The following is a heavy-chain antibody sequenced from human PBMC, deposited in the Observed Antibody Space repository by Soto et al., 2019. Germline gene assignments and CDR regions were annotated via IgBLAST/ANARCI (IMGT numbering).Heavy chain of an antibody. CDR3: AKDGVYYYGSGSYCEFDY. V-gene: IGHV3-23*01. J-gene: IGHJ4*02. CDR2: ISGSGGST. CDR1: GFIFSNYA. D-gene: IGHD3-10*01. Sequence: PGGSLRLSCAASGFIFSNYAMSWVRQAPGKGLEWVSGISGSGGSTSYADSVKGRFTISRDNSKNTLYLQMNSLRAEDTAAYYCAKDGVYYYGSGSYCEFDYWGQGTLVTVSS.